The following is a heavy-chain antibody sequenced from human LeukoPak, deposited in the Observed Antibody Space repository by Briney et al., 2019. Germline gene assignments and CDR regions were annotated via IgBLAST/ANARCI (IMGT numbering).Heavy chain of an antibody. V-gene: IGHV1-2*04. D-gene: IGHD5-18*01. CDR1: GYSFSAYF. J-gene: IGHJ4*02. CDR3: AREGGGHMYGLDY. Sequence: ASVKVSCKGSGYSFSAYFIHWVRQAPGQGLEWMGRINPTSGDTNYAQKFQDWVTMTGDTSTSTAYIELSRLSSDDTAVYYCAREGGGHMYGLDYWGQGTLVTVSS. CDR2: INPTSGDT.